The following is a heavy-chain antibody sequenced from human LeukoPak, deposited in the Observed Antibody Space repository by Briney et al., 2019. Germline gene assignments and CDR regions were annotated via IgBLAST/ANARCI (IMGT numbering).Heavy chain of an antibody. D-gene: IGHD1-26*01. V-gene: IGHV1-18*01. J-gene: IGHJ6*03. Sequence: ASVKVSCKAAGYIFISYGINWVRQAPGQGLEWMGWISAYNGGTNYAQKLQGRVTMTTDTSTSTAYMEVRSLRSDDTAVYYCARGVHMAGATGPGTYYYYYMDVWGKGTTVTVSS. CDR1: GYIFISYG. CDR2: ISAYNGGT. CDR3: ARGVHMAGATGPGTYYYYYMDV.